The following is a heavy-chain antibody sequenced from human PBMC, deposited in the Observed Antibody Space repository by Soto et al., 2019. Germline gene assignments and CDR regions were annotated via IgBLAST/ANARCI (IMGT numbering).Heavy chain of an antibody. CDR1: GFNFDYHV. CDR3: ARSWSGSTSGRVDV. CDR2: INWDGYSI. Sequence: PGGSPRLSCVASGFNFDYHVMHWVRQFPGKGLEWVGHINWDGYSIGYGGSVRGRFSISRDNAKNTLYLQMNSLRPEDTALYFCARSWSGSTSGRVDVWGQGTTVTVSS. V-gene: IGHV3-9*01. D-gene: IGHD3-3*01. J-gene: IGHJ6*02.